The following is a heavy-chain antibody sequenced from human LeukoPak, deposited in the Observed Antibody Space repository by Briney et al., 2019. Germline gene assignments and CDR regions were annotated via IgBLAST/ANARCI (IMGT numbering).Heavy chain of an antibody. CDR2: INPNSGGT. CDR1: GYTFTGYY. J-gene: IGHJ5*02. Sequence: ASVKVSCKASGYTFTGYYMHWVRQAPGQGLEWMGWINPNSGGTNYAQKFQGRVTMTRDTSISTAYMELSRVRSDDTAVYYCARVWDIAAEFDPWGQGALVTVSS. CDR3: ARVWDIAAEFDP. V-gene: IGHV1-2*02. D-gene: IGHD6-13*01.